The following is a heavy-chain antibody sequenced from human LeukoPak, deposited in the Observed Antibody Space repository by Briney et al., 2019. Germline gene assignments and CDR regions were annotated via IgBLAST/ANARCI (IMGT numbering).Heavy chain of an antibody. CDR1: GFTFSSYG. CDR2: ISGSGGST. Sequence: GGSLRLSCAASGFTFSSYGMSWVRQAPGKGLEWVSAISGSGGSTYYADSVKGRFTISRDNSKNTLYLQMNSLRAEDTAVYYCASSGLRRGIGPWGQGTLVTVSS. V-gene: IGHV3-23*01. D-gene: IGHD3-16*01. CDR3: ASSGLRRGIGP. J-gene: IGHJ5*02.